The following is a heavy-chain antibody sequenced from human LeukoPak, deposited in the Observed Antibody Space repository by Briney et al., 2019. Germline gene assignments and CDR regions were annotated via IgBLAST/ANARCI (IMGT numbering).Heavy chain of an antibody. J-gene: IGHJ5*02. Sequence: WASVKVSCKASGYTFSSYYIHWVRQAPGQGLEWMGLINPSGGSTNYAQKFQGRVTMTRDMSTSTVYMELSSLRSEDTAVYYCAREAVTIFGLVRTQTTKRPHRFDPWGQGTLVTVSS. CDR2: INPSGGST. CDR3: AREAVTIFGLVRTQTTKRPHRFDP. D-gene: IGHD3-3*01. CDR1: GYTFSSYY. V-gene: IGHV1-46*01.